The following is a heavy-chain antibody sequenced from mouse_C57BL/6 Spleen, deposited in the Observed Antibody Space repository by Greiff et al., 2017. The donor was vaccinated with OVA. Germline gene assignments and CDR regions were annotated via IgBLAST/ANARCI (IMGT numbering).Heavy chain of an antibody. CDR3: ARGDGSSYLWYFDV. CDR2: IDPSDSYT. CDR1: GYTFTSYW. D-gene: IGHD1-1*01. V-gene: IGHV1-50*01. J-gene: IGHJ1*03. Sequence: QVQLQQPGAELVKPGASVKLSCKASGYTFTSYWMQWVRQRPGQGLEWIGEIDPSDSYTNYTEKFKGRATLTVDTSSSTVYMQLSSLTSEDSAVYYGARGDGSSYLWYFDVWGTGTTVTVSS.